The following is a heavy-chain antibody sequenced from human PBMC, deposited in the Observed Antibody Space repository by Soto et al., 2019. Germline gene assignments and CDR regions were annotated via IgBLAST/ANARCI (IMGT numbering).Heavy chain of an antibody. CDR3: AREGDFTVYDSDSYYFYGMDV. CDR2: IYPGDSDT. V-gene: IGHV5-51*01. CDR1: GYTFTDYW. Sequence: PGESLKISCKGSGYTFTDYWIGWVRQLPGKGLEWMGIIYPGDSDTRYSPSFQGHVTITVDKSTSTAYLQWNTLKASDSAVYYCAREGDFTVYDSDSYYFYGMDVWGQGTTVTVSS. D-gene: IGHD5-12*01. J-gene: IGHJ6*02.